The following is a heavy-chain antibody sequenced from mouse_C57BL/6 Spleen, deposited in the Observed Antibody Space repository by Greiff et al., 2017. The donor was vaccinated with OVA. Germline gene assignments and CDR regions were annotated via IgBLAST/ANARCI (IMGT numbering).Heavy chain of an antibody. Sequence: DVMLVESGGGLVQPGGSMKLSCVASGFTFSNYWMNWVRQSPEKGLEWVAQIRLKSDNYATHYAESVKGRFTISRDDSKSSVYLQMNNLRAEDTGIYYCTGDGDGYYLFDYWGQGTTLTVSS. D-gene: IGHD2-3*01. CDR2: IRLKSDNYAT. V-gene: IGHV6-3*01. J-gene: IGHJ2*01. CDR1: GFTFSNYW. CDR3: TGDGDGYYLFDY.